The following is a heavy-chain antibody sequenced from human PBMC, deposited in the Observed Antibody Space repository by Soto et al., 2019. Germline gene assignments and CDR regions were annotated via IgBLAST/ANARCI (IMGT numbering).Heavy chain of an antibody. V-gene: IGHV4-4*02. CDR1: GGSISSSNW. Sequence: SETLSLTCGVSGGSISSSNWWSWVRQPPGKGMEWIGEIYQSGSTNYNPSLKSRVTISVDKSKNQFSLKLSSVTAADTAVHYGARDAVPNDSSDSWGQGTLVTVSS. CDR2: IYQSGST. D-gene: IGHD3-22*01. CDR3: ARDAVPNDSSDS. J-gene: IGHJ4*02.